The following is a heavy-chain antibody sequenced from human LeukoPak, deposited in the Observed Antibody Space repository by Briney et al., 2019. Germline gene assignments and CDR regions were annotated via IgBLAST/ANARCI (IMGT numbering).Heavy chain of an antibody. CDR2: ISSSSSYI. J-gene: IGHJ4*02. D-gene: IGHD4-17*01. Sequence: GGSLRLSCAASGFTFSSYSMNWVRQAPGKGLEWVSSISSSSSYIYYADSVKGRFTISRDNAKNSLYLQMNSLRAEDTAVYYCARDGGDYGDFGRDWVQGTLVTVSS. CDR3: ARDGGDYGDFGRD. V-gene: IGHV3-21*01. CDR1: GFTFSSYS.